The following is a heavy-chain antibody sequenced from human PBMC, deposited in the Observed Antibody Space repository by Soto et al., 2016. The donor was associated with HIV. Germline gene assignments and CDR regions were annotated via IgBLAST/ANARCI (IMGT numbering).Heavy chain of an antibody. CDR3: ARDHISFDWSFDH. Sequence: QVQLQESGPGLVKPSETLSLTCAVSGYFISTGYYWGWIRQPPGKGLEWIGSIYHSGNTYYNPSLKSRVTISVDTSKNQFSLKLSSVTAADTAVYYCARDHISFDWSFDHVGQGTLGHRLL. J-gene: IGHJ4*02. CDR2: IYHSGNT. D-gene: IGHD3-9*01. CDR1: GYFISTGYY. V-gene: IGHV4-38-2*02.